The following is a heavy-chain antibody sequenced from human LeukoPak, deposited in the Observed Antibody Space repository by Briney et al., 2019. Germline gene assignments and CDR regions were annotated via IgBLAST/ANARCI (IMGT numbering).Heavy chain of an antibody. Sequence: PGRSLRLSCAVSGFTFSSYAMHWVRQAPGKGLEWVAVISYDGSNKYYADSVKGRFTISRDSSKNTLYLQMNSLRPEDTAVYFCVRSYGSGTYIDYWGQGTLVTVSS. CDR3: VRSYGSGTYIDY. CDR1: GFTFSSYA. CDR2: ISYDGSNK. J-gene: IGHJ4*02. D-gene: IGHD3-10*01. V-gene: IGHV3-30-3*01.